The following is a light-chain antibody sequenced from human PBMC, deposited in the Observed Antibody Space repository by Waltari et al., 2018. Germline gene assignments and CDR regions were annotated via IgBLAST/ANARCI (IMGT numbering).Light chain of an antibody. CDR2: DDR. CDR3: QVWDSSSDHYV. CDR1: NIGSKS. V-gene: IGLV3-21*02. J-gene: IGLJ1*01. Sequence: SSVLTQPPSVSVATGQTARITWGGNNIGSKSVHWNQQKPGRAPVLVVYDDRDRPSGIPERFSGSNSGNTATLTISRVEDGDEADYYCQVWDSSSDHYVFGTGTKVTVL.